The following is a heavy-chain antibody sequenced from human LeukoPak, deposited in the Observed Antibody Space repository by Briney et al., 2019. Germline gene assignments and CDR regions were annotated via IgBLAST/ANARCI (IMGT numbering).Heavy chain of an antibody. V-gene: IGHV3-21*01. CDR3: ARDVGAFDI. Sequence: GSLRLSCAASGFTFSTYSMNWVRQAPGKGLEWVSTIRSGSGYVYYADSVKGRFTISRDDATKSLYLQMNSLRAEDTAIYYCARDVGAFDIWGQGKMVTVSS. CDR2: IRSGSGYV. J-gene: IGHJ3*02. CDR1: GFTFSTYS.